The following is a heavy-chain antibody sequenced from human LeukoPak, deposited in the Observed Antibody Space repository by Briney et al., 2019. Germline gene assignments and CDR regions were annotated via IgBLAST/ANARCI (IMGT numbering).Heavy chain of an antibody. Sequence: GRSLRLSCAASGFTFSSYAMHWVRQAPGKGLEWVAFIRYDGSNKYYADSVKGRFTISRDNSKNTLYLQMNSLRAEDTAVYYCAKAAVVVVAATMGWFDPWGQGTLLTVSS. D-gene: IGHD2-15*01. CDR1: GFTFSSYA. CDR3: AKAAVVVVAATMGWFDP. CDR2: IRYDGSNK. J-gene: IGHJ5*02. V-gene: IGHV3-30*02.